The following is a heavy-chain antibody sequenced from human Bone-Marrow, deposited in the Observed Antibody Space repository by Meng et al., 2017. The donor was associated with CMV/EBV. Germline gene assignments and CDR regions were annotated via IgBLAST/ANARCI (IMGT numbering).Heavy chain of an antibody. J-gene: IGHJ6*02. CDR2: MTPNSGNT. Sequence: ASVKVSCKASGYTFTSYDISWVRQAPGQGLEWMGWMTPNSGNTGYAQKFQGRVTMTRNPSISTAYMELSSLRSEDTAVYYCARVNYYETTSYYRYWGQGTTVTVSS. CDR1: GYTFTSYD. V-gene: IGHV1-8*01. D-gene: IGHD3-22*01. CDR3: ARVNYYETTSYYRY.